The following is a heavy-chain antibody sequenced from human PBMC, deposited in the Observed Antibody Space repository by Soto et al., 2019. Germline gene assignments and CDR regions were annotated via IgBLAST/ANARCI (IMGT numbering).Heavy chain of an antibody. CDR3: ARPNTYYDILTGYSPLYFDY. CDR2: IYPGDSDT. CDR1: GYSFTSYW. Sequence: GESLKISCKASGYSFTSYWIGWVRQMPGKGLEWMGIIYPGDSDTRYSPSFQGQVTISADKSISTAYLQWSSLKASDTAMYYCARPNTYYDILTGYSPLYFDYWGQGTLVTVSS. J-gene: IGHJ4*02. V-gene: IGHV5-51*01. D-gene: IGHD3-9*01.